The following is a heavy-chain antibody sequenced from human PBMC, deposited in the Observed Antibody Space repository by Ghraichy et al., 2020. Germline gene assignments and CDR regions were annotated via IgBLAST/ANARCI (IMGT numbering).Heavy chain of an antibody. CDR3: ARHDVEGVNGVSEVADDRRDYFDY. Sequence: SETLSLTCTLSGGSISSGHYYWGWIRQSPGKGLEWIGSMYSGSPHYNPTLKSRVTISVDTSKNQFSLKLTSVTATDTATYYCARHDVEGVNGVSEVADDRRDYFDYWGQRTLVTVSS. J-gene: IGHJ4*02. CDR2: MYSGSP. D-gene: IGHD6-19*01. V-gene: IGHV4-39*01. CDR1: GGSISSGHYY.